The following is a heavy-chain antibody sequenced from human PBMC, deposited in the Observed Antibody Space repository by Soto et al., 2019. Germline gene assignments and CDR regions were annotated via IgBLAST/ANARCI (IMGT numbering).Heavy chain of an antibody. J-gene: IGHJ4*02. CDR2: IYPGDSDT. CDR1: GYSFTSYW. CDR3: ATGGGRGATTRPIYY. D-gene: IGHD1-26*01. V-gene: IGHV5-51*01. Sequence: PGESLKISCKGSGYSFTSYWIGWVRQMPGKGLEWMGIIYPGDSDTRYSPSFQGQVTISADKSISTAYLQWSSLKASDTAMFYCATGGGRGATTRPIYYWGQGTLVTVSS.